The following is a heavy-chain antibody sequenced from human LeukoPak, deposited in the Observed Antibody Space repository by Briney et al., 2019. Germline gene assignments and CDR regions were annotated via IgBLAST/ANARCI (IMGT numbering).Heavy chain of an antibody. V-gene: IGHV4-59*01. D-gene: IGHD5-18*01. CDR2: IYYSGST. CDR1: GGSISSYY. J-gene: IGHJ6*03. Sequence: SETLSLTCTVSGGSISSYYWSWIRQPPGKGLEWIGYIYYSGSTNYNPSLKSRVTISVDTSKNQFSLKLSSVTAADTAVYYCARVEVQLWSYYYYYYMDVWGKGTTVTISS. CDR3: ARVEVQLWSYYYYYYMDV.